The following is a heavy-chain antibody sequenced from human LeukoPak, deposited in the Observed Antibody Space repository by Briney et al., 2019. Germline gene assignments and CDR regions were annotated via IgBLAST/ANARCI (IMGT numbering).Heavy chain of an antibody. J-gene: IGHJ4*02. CDR2: INHSGST. V-gene: IGHV4-34*01. Sequence: SETLSLTCAVYGGSFSGYYWSWNRQPPGKGLEWIGEINHSGSTNYNPSLKSRVTISVDTSKNQFSLKLSSVTAADTAVYYCAREGIQTDDYWGQGTLVTVSS. D-gene: IGHD1-1*01. CDR3: AREGIQTDDY. CDR1: GGSFSGYY.